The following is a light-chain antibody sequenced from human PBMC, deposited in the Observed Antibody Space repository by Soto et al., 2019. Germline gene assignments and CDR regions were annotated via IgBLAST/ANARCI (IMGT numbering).Light chain of an antibody. CDR3: QQRSNWPRFT. CDR2: DVS. CDR1: QSVSSY. J-gene: IGKJ3*01. V-gene: IGKV3-11*01. Sequence: EIVLTQSPATLFLSPGERATLSCRASQSVSSYLAWYQQKPGQAHRLLIYDVSNRATGIPARFSGSGSGTDFTLTISSLEPEDFAVYYCQQRSNWPRFTFGPGTKVDIK.